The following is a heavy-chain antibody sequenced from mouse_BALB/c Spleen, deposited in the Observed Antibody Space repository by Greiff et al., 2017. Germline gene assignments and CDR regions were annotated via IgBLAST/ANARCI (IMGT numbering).Heavy chain of an antibody. Sequence: EVKVEESGGGLVKPGGSLKLSCAASGFTFSSYTMSWVRQTPEKRLEWVATISSGGSYTYYPDSVKGRFTISRDNAKNTLYLQMSSLKSEDTAMYYCTRETPFYAMDYWGQGTSVTVSS. J-gene: IGHJ4*01. CDR3: TRETPFYAMDY. CDR1: GFTFSSYT. CDR2: ISSGGSYT. V-gene: IGHV5-6-4*01.